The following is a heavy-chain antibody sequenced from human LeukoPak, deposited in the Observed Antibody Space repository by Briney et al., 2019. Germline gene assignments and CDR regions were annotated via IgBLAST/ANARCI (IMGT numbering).Heavy chain of an antibody. V-gene: IGHV1-2*04. CDR3: ARGYCSGGSCYSGWYYYYGMDV. CDR1: GGTFSSYA. D-gene: IGHD2-15*01. CDR2: INPNSGGT. J-gene: IGHJ6*02. Sequence: GSSVKVSCKASGGTFSSYAISWVRQAPGQGLEWMGWINPNSGGTNYAQKFQGWVTMTRDTSISTAYMELSRLRSDDTAVYYCARGYCSGGSCYSGWYYYYGMDVWGQGTTVTVSS.